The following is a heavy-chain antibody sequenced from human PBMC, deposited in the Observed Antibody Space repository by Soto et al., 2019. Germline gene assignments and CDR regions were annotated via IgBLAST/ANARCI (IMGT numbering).Heavy chain of an antibody. CDR3: ASPARNYDFWSGYSFDI. CDR1: GYTFTSYD. Sequence: ASVKVACKASGYTFTSYDINWVRQATGQGLEWMGWMNPNSGNTGYAQKFQGRVTMTRNTSISTAYMELSSLRSEDTAVYYCASPARNYDFWSGYSFDIWGQGTMVTVAS. CDR2: MNPNSGNT. V-gene: IGHV1-8*01. J-gene: IGHJ3*02. D-gene: IGHD3-3*01.